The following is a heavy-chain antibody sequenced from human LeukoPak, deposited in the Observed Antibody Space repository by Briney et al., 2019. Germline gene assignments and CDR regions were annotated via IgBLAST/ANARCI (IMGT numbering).Heavy chain of an antibody. D-gene: IGHD5-18*01. CDR2: ITGSGDTT. CDR1: GFTFSTYP. J-gene: IGHJ4*02. V-gene: IGHV3-23*01. Sequence: GGSLRLSCAASGFTFSTYPMHWVRQAPGRGLEWVSVITGSGDTTLYADSVQGRFTISRDNSKNTVYLHMNSLRAEDTAVYYCAKTQDTSMIFGYFDYWGQGTLVTVPS. CDR3: AKTQDTSMIFGYFDY.